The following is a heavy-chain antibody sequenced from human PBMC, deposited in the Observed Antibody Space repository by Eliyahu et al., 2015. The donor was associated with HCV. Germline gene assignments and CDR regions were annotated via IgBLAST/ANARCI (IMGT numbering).Heavy chain of an antibody. CDR2: IYSSGST. CDR1: GGSISSDGYY. CDR3: AKSGGSGWNRDPAFDI. Sequence: QVQLQESGPGLVKPSQTLSLTCSVPGGSISSDGYYWNWIRQHPGKGLEWIGYIYSSGSTYYNPSLKSRAIISADTSKNQFSLRLTSVTAADTAVYYCAKSGGSGWNRDPAFDIWGQGTMVTVSS. D-gene: IGHD6-19*01. J-gene: IGHJ3*02. V-gene: IGHV4-31*03.